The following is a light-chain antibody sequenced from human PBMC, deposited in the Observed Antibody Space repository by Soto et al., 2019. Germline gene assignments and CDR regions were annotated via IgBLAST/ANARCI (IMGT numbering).Light chain of an antibody. J-gene: IGKJ1*01. CDR2: GAS. V-gene: IGKV3-20*01. CDR3: QQYGSSGT. CDR1: QSVTSS. Sequence: EIVLTQSPATLSLSPGERATLSCRASQSVTSSLAWYQQKPGQPPRLLIYGASNRATGIPDRFSGSGSGTDFTLTISRLEPEDFAVYYCQQYGSSGTFGQGPKVDIK.